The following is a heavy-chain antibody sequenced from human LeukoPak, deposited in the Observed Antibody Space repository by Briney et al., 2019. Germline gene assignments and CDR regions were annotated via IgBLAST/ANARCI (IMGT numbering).Heavy chain of an antibody. CDR2: INHSGST. V-gene: IGHV4-34*01. D-gene: IGHD2-15*01. Sequence: SETLSLTCAVYGGSFSGYYWSWIRQPPGKGLEWIGEINHSGSTNYNPSLKSRVTISVDTSKNQFSLKLSSVTAADTAVYYCARQPDIVAVVAATGAFDIWGQGTMVTVSS. CDR3: ARQPDIVAVVAATGAFDI. CDR1: GGSFSGYY. J-gene: IGHJ3*02.